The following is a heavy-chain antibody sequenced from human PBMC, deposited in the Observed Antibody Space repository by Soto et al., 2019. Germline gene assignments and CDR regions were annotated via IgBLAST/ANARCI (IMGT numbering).Heavy chain of an antibody. CDR2: ISGSSGTK. CDR1: GFTFSSYS. V-gene: IGHV3-48*02. CDR3: ARPIRGFSYVVES. D-gene: IGHD5-18*01. J-gene: IGHJ4*02. Sequence: GGSLRLSCAASGFTFSSYSMNWVRQAPGRGLEWVSYISGSSGTKYYADSVKGRFIISRDNGKNSLYLQMNSLSDEDTAVYYCARPIRGFSYVVESWGQGTLVTVSS.